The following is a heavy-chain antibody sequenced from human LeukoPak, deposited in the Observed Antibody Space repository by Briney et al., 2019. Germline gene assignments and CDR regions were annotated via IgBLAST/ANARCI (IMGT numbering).Heavy chain of an antibody. CDR2: IFPHDSNT. CDR3: ARRPGSYFDY. V-gene: IGHV5-51*01. D-gene: IGHD1-26*01. J-gene: IGHJ4*02. CDR1: GYSFMDYW. Sequence: GESLKISCKGSGYSFMDYWIGWVCQMPGKGPEWMGFIFPHDSNTKYSPSFQGQVTISVDKSISTAYLQWSSLKASDTAMYYCARRPGSYFDYWGQGTLVTVSS.